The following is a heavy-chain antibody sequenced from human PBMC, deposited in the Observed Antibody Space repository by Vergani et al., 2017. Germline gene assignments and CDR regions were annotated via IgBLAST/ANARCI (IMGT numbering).Heavy chain of an antibody. CDR1: GASISSYF. D-gene: IGHD5-24*01. V-gene: IGHV4-4*07. CDR3: ARDQWDDDGPRGWFAP. Sequence: VQLQESGPGLLKPSETLSLTCSVSGASISSYFWSWIRQPAGKGLEWLGRVHTDGTAYYNPSLRIRVSLSADLSQSQFSLKMTSLTAADTAVYFCARDQWDDDGPRGWFAPWGQGILVTVSS. J-gene: IGHJ5*02. CDR2: VHTDGTA.